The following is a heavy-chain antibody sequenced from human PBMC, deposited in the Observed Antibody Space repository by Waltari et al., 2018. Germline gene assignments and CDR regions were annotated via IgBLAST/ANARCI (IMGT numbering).Heavy chain of an antibody. CDR1: GGSLIRSNYY. D-gene: IGHD2-21*02. CDR2: IYNSALT. Sequence: QLQLQESGPGLVKPSETLSLTCTVSGGSLIRSNYYWGWISQPPGKGLEWIGSIYNSALTYYNPSLKSRVTISVDTSKHQFSLRRSSVTAADTAVYYCARSLGDPDYFDYWGQGTLVTVSS. V-gene: IGHV4-39*01. CDR3: ARSLGDPDYFDY. J-gene: IGHJ4*02.